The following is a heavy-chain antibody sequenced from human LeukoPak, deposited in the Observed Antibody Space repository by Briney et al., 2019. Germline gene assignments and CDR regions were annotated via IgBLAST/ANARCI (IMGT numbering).Heavy chain of an antibody. Sequence: SETLSLTCAVSGYSISSGYYWSWIRQPAGKGLEWIGRIYTSGSTNYNPSLKSRVTMSVDTSKSQFSLKLSSVTAADTAVYYCARDRRYCSSTSCFSGFDYWGQGTLVTVSS. CDR3: ARDRRYCSSTSCFSGFDY. J-gene: IGHJ4*02. V-gene: IGHV4-4*07. CDR2: IYTSGST. CDR1: GYSISSGYY. D-gene: IGHD2-2*01.